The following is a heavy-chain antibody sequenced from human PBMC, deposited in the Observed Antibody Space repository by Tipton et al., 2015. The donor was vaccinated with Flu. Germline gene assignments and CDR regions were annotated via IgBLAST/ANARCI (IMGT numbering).Heavy chain of an antibody. J-gene: IGHJ5*02. D-gene: IGHD6-13*01. V-gene: IGHV4-59*01. CDR1: GGSISGYY. CDR2: IYNSVKT. Sequence: LRLSCTVSGGSISGYYWSWIRKPPGKGLEWIGFIYNSVKTDYNPSLWSRVTISPDTSRNQFSLKLSSVTAADTAIYYCARGRVAAAGPGAGWFDPWGQGTLVTVSS. CDR3: ARGRVAAAGPGAGWFDP.